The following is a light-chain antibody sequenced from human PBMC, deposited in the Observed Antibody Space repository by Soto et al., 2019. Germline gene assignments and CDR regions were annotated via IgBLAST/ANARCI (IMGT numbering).Light chain of an antibody. J-gene: IGLJ2*01. CDR2: SDD. V-gene: IGLV1-44*01. CDR1: TSNIGSNT. CDR3: ASWDNSLNVV. Sequence: QSVLTQSPSASGTPGQRVAISCSGSTSNIGSNTVSWYQQFPGTAPKLLIYSDDQRPSWVPGRFSASKSGASASLAISGLQSEDEALYYCASWDNSLNVVFGGGTKLTVL.